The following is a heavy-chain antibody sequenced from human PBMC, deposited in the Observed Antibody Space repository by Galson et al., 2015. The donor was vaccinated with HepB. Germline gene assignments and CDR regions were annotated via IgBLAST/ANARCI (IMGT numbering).Heavy chain of an antibody. V-gene: IGHV4-34*01. CDR2: INQSGST. CDR1: GGSFSGYY. CDR3: ARVGPLGVKGPNL. J-gene: IGHJ4*02. Sequence: TLPLTCAVYGGSFSGYYWSWIRQPPGKGLEWIGEINQSGSTNYNPSLKSRVTISVDTSKNQFSLKLSSVTAADTAVYYCARVGPLGVKGPNLWGQGTLVTVSS. D-gene: IGHD3-16*01.